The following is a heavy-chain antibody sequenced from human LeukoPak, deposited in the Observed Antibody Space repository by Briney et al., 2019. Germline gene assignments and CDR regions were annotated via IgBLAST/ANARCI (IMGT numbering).Heavy chain of an antibody. CDR1: GFTFGDYG. CDR2: IGSKAYGGTT. D-gene: IGHD2-2*02. Sequence: GGSLRLSCTASGFTFGDYGMSWVRQAPGKGLEWVGFIGSKAYGGTTEYATSVKGRFTISRDDSKSIAYLQMNSLKTEDTAVYYCTRVIGCSSTSCYRAFDIWGQGTMVTVFS. J-gene: IGHJ3*02. CDR3: TRVIGCSSTSCYRAFDI. V-gene: IGHV3-49*04.